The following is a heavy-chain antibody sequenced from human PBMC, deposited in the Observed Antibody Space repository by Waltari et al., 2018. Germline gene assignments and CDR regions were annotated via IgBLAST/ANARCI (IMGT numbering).Heavy chain of an antibody. CDR2: ISYDGSNK. CDR1: GFTFSSYA. V-gene: IGHV3-30-3*01. J-gene: IGHJ3*02. CDR3: ARDHSSGVDAFDI. D-gene: IGHD2-15*01. Sequence: QVQLVESGGGVVQPGRSLRLSCAASGFTFSSYAMHWVRRAPGKGLEWVAVISYDGSNKYYADSVKGRFTISRDNSKNTLYLQMNSLRAEDTAVYYCARDHSSGVDAFDIWGQGTMVTVSS.